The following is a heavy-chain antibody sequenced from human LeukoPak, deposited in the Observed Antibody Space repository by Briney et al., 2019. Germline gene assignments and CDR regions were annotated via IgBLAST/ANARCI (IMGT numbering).Heavy chain of an antibody. J-gene: IGHJ4*02. CDR1: GFTFSSYS. Sequence: GGSLRLSCAASGFTFSSYSMNWVRQAPGKGLEWVSYISSSGSTIYYADSVKGRFTISRDNAKNSLYLQMNSLRAEDTAVYYCAKVHSSGWSAPDYWGQGTLVTVSS. CDR3: AKVHSSGWSAPDY. V-gene: IGHV3-48*04. D-gene: IGHD6-19*01. CDR2: ISSSGSTI.